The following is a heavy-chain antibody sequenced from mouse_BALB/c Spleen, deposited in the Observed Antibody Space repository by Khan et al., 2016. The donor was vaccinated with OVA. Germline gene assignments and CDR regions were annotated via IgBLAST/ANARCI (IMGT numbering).Heavy chain of an antibody. CDR1: GYSITSDYV. CDR3: ARRARIKN. CDR2: ISNSGST. D-gene: IGHD3-3*01. J-gene: IGHJ2*01. V-gene: IGHV3-2*02. Sequence: EVQLVESGPGLVKPSQSLSLSCTVTGYSITSDYVWYLIRHFHGNQLVWMGFISNSGSTNYNPSLKSRITITRDTSKNPFFLQLSSVTSEDTATYYCARRARIKNWGQGTTLTVSS.